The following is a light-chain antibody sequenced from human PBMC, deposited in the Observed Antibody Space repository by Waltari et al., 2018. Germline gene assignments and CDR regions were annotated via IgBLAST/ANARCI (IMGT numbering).Light chain of an antibody. J-gene: IGKJ4*01. V-gene: IGKV3-20*01. CDR2: GAS. CDR1: QSVSRS. Sequence: EIVLTQSPGTLSLSPGERATLSCRASQSVSRSLAWYQQKPGQAPMLLIYGASNTATGIPDSFSGSGSGTDFSLTISSLQPEDFATYYCQQFNSYPLTFGGGTKVEIK. CDR3: QQFNSYPLT.